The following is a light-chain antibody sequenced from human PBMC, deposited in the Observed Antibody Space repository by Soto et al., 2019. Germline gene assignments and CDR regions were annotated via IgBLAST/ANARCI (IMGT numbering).Light chain of an antibody. CDR2: GAS. CDR1: QSVSFSY. V-gene: IGKV3-20*01. J-gene: IGKJ2*01. Sequence: EIVLTQSPGTLSLSPGERATLSCWASQSVSFSYVAWYQQKPGQAPRLLIYGASSRAAGIPKRFSGSGSGTDFTLTISRLEPEDFAVYYCQQYGSSPGTFGQGTKVDIK. CDR3: QQYGSSPGT.